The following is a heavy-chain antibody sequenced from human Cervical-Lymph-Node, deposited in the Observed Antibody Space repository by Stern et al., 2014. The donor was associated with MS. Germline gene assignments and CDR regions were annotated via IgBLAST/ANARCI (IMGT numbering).Heavy chain of an antibody. CDR2: IKSHTDGATT. V-gene: IGHV3-15*01. CDR3: ATGGQLLLEWAY. CDR1: GFSFNSAW. D-gene: IGHD3-16*01. Sequence: EVQLVEAGGSLVKPGGSLRLSCAASGFSFNSAWMNWVRQTPGQGLEWVGRIKSHTDGATTDYAAPVQGRFTISRDDSKNTLYLQMNSLKADDTAVYYCATGGQLLLEWAYWGQGTLVTVSS. J-gene: IGHJ4*02.